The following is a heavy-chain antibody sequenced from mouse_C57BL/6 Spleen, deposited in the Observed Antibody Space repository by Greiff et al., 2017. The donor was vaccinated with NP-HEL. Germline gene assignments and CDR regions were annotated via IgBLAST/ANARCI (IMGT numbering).Heavy chain of an antibody. CDR1: GYTFTSNW. CDR2: IYPGSGST. J-gene: IGHJ3*01. Sequence: QVQLKQPGAELVKPGASVKMSCKASGYTFTSNWITWVKQRPGQGLEWIGDIYPGSGSTNYNEKFKSKATLTVDTSSSTAYMQLSSLTSEDSAVYYCARLGYDYDPFADWGQGTLVTVSA. D-gene: IGHD2-4*01. CDR3: ARLGYDYDPFAD. V-gene: IGHV1-55*01.